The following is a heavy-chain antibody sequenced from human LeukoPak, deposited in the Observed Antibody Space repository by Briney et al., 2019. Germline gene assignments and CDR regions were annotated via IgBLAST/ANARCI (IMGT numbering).Heavy chain of an antibody. V-gene: IGHV3-23*01. Sequence: GGSLRLSCAASGFTFSSYAMSWVRQAPGKGLEWVSAISGSGGSTYYADSVKGRFTISRDNSKNTLYLQMNSLRAEDTAVYYSANIVVVPAAYFDYWGQGTLVTVSS. CDR2: ISGSGGST. CDR3: ANIVVVPAAYFDY. D-gene: IGHD2-2*01. J-gene: IGHJ4*02. CDR1: GFTFSSYA.